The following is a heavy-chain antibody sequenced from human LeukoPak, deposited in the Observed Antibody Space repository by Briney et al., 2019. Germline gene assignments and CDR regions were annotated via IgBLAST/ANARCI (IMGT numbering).Heavy chain of an antibody. D-gene: IGHD3-22*01. J-gene: IGHJ5*02. V-gene: IGHV4-31*03. CDR2: IYNSGST. CDR1: GGSINSSGYY. Sequence: TSETLSLTCTVSGGSINSSGYYWSWIRQHPGKGLEWIGYIYNSGSTSYNPSLKSRVTISVDTSKNQFSLKLSSVTAADTAVYYCAREADYYDSSGYIGFDPWGQGTLVTVSS. CDR3: AREADYYDSSGYIGFDP.